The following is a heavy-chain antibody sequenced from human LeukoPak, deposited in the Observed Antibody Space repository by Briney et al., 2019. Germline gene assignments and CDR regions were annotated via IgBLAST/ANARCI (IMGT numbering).Heavy chain of an antibody. V-gene: IGHV3-48*04. CDR3: ARDRPYDSIGDPIDY. CDR2: ISSSGYGI. Sequence: GGSLRLSCAASGFTFSSYWMNWVRQAPGKGLEWVSYISSSGYGIYYADSVKGRFTISRDNAKNSLYLQMNTLRAEDTAVYYCARDRPYDSIGDPIDYWGQGTLVTVSS. J-gene: IGHJ4*02. D-gene: IGHD3-22*01. CDR1: GFTFSSYW.